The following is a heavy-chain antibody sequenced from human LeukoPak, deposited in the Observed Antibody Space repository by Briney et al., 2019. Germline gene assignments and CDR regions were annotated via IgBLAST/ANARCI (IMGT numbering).Heavy chain of an antibody. D-gene: IGHD6-6*01. CDR2: INLRGST. Sequence: SSETLSLTCAVYGGSFNDYYWNWIRQPPGKGLEWIGEINLRGSTTYNPSLKSRVTISLDESKNQFPLKLSSVTAADTAVYYCARGGPASIAARPPDYWGQGTLVTVSS. V-gene: IGHV4-34*01. J-gene: IGHJ4*02. CDR3: ARGGPASIAARPPDY. CDR1: GGSFNDYY.